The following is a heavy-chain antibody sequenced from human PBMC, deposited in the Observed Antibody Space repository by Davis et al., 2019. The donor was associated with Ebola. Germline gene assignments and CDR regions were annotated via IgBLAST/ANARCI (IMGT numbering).Heavy chain of an antibody. J-gene: IGHJ6*02. CDR3: ARDPRPRHVYYYYGMDV. CDR1: GGSISSGGYY. V-gene: IGHV4-31*03. Sequence: PSETLSLTCTVSGGSISSGGYYWSWIRQHPGKGLEWIGYIYYSGSTYYNPSLKSRVTISVDTSKNQFSLKLSSVTAADTAVYYCARDPRPRHVYYYYGMDVWGQGTTVTVSS. CDR2: IYYSGST.